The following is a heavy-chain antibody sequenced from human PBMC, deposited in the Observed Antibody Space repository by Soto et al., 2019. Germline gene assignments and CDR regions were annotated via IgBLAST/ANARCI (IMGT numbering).Heavy chain of an antibody. CDR3: ARASDDSSGYYGGLGY. V-gene: IGHV4-30-4*01. Sequence: QVQLQESGPGLVMPSQTPSLTCTVSGGSIGRGDYYWSWIRQPPGKGLEWIGYIYYTGSTYYSPSLKSRLILSIDTSKNQLSLKLSSVTAADTAVYYCARASDDSSGYYGGLGYWGQGTLVTVSS. D-gene: IGHD3-22*01. J-gene: IGHJ4*02. CDR1: GGSIGRGDYY. CDR2: IYYTGST.